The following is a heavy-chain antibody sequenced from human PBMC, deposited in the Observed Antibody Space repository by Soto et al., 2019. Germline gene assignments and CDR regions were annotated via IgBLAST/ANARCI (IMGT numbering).Heavy chain of an antibody. Sequence: ASVKVSCKASGYIFVNYGIAWVLQAPGQGLEWMGWISPYTGNTHSATQVQGRLTMTTDTSTSTAYMDLGSLTSDDTAVYYCVMVDNYVTPTPQDVWGQGTTVTVSS. CDR3: VMVDNYVTPTPQDV. J-gene: IGHJ6*02. V-gene: IGHV1-18*01. CDR2: ISPYTGNT. CDR1: GYIFVNYG. D-gene: IGHD3-16*01.